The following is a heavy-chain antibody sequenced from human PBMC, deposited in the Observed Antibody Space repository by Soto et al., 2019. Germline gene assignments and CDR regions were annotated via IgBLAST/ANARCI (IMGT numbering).Heavy chain of an antibody. V-gene: IGHV3-33*01. CDR1: GFTFSSYG. CDR2: IWYDGSNK. CDR3: ASHRSPKYYYYMDV. Sequence: QPGGSLRLSCAASGFTFSSYGMHWVRQAPGKGLEWVAVIWYDGSNKYYADSVKGRFTISRDNSKNTLYLQMNSLRAEDTAVYYCASHRSPKYYYYMDVWGKGTTVTVSS. J-gene: IGHJ6*03.